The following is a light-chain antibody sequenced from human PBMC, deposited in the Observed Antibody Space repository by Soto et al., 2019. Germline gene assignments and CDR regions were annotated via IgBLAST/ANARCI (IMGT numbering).Light chain of an antibody. CDR1: SSNIGNNY. Sequence: QSVLTQPPSVSAAPGQTVTISCSGSSSNIGNNYVSWYQQLPGTAPKLLIYDNNKRPSGIPDRFSGSKSGTSATLGITGLQTGDEADYYCGTWDSSPSAGVFGGGTQLTVL. V-gene: IGLV1-51*01. CDR2: DNN. J-gene: IGLJ3*02. CDR3: GTWDSSPSAGV.